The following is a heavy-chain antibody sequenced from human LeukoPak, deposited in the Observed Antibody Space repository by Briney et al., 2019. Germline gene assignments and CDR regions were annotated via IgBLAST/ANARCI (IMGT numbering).Heavy chain of an antibody. CDR1: GFTFDDYA. J-gene: IGHJ4*02. CDR3: AKGMDIVATRVFDY. D-gene: IGHD5-12*01. CDR2: ISWNSGSI. Sequence: GGSLRLSCAASGFTFDDYAMHWVRQDPGKGMEWLSGISWNSGSISYADSVKGRFTISRDNSKNSLYLQMNSLRAEDTAVYYCAKGMDIVATRVFDYWGQGTLVTVSS. V-gene: IGHV3-9*01.